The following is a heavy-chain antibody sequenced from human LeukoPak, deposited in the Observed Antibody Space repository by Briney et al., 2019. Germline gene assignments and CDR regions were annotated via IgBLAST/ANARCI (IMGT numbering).Heavy chain of an antibody. D-gene: IGHD5-18*01. CDR2: INPNSGGT. CDR3: ARDTTMITYWFDP. V-gene: IGHV1-2*02. J-gene: IGHJ5*02. Sequence: ASVKVSCKASGYTFTGYYMHWVRQAPGQGLEWMGWINPNSGGTNYAQKFQGRVTMTRDTSVSTTYMELNRLRSDDTGVYYCARDTTMITYWFDPWGQGTLVTVSS. CDR1: GYTFTGYY.